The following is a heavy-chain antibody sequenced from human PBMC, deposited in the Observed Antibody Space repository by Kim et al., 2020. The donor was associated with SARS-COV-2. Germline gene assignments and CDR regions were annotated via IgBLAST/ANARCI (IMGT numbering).Heavy chain of an antibody. D-gene: IGHD3-10*01. CDR1: GGSISSSNW. Sequence: SETLSLTCAVSGGSISSSNWWSWVRQPPGKGLEWIGEIYHSGSTNYNPSLKSRVTISVDKSKNQFSLKLSSVTAADTAVYYCARAPRKYGSGSYGRNWFDPWGQGTLVTVSS. J-gene: IGHJ5*02. CDR3: ARAPRKYGSGSYGRNWFDP. CDR2: IYHSGST. V-gene: IGHV4-4*02.